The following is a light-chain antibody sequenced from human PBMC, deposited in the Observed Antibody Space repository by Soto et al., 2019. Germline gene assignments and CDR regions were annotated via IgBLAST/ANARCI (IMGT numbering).Light chain of an antibody. CDR3: QQYNNWPRT. J-gene: IGKJ1*01. V-gene: IGKV3-15*01. CDR2: GAS. CDR1: QSVSSD. Sequence: EIVLTQSPATLSLSPGERATVSCRASQSVSSDLAWYHQKPGQAPRLLIYGASTRATGIPARFSGSGSGTEFTLSINSLQSEDFAVYYCQQYNNWPRTFGQGTKVDI.